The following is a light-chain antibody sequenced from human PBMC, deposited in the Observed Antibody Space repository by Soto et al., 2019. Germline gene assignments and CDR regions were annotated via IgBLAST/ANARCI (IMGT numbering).Light chain of an antibody. CDR3: SSYAGSNNFRV. Sequence: QSALTQPPSASGSPGQSVTISCTGTSSDVGFYNTVSWYQHHPGKAPKLMIYEVIKRPSGVPDRFSGSKSGNTASLTVSGLQAEDEADYYCSSYAGSNNFRVFGGGTKLTVL. CDR1: SSDVGFYNT. V-gene: IGLV2-8*01. CDR2: EVI. J-gene: IGLJ2*01.